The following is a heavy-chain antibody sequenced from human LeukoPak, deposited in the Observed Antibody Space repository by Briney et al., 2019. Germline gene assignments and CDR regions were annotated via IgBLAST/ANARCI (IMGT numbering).Heavy chain of an antibody. CDR2: IYYSGST. CDR3: ARLPRYFDWLLYFDY. CDR1: GGSISSYY. D-gene: IGHD3-9*01. J-gene: IGHJ4*02. Sequence: SETLSLTCTVSGGSISSYYWSWIRQPPGKGLEWIGYIYYSGSTNYNPSLKSRVTISVDTSKNQFSLKLSSVTAADTAVYYCARLPRYFDWLLYFDYWGQGTLVTVSS. V-gene: IGHV4-59*12.